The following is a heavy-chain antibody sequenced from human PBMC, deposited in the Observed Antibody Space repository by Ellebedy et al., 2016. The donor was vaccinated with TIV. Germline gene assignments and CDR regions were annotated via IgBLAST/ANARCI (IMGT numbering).Heavy chain of an antibody. CDR3: ARDYGYGDYSIAIDY. CDR1: GFTFSNYG. Sequence: GESLKISCSASGFTFSNYGMHWVRQAPGKGLEWVAVIWYDGSNKHYVDSVKGRFTISRDNSKKTLYLQMNSLRAEDTAVYYCARDYGYGDYSIAIDYWGQGTLVTVSS. CDR2: IWYDGSNK. D-gene: IGHD4-17*01. J-gene: IGHJ4*02. V-gene: IGHV3-33*01.